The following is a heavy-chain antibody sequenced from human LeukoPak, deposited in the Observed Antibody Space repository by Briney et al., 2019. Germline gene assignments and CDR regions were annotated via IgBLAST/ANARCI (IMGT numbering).Heavy chain of an antibody. Sequence: GGSLRLSCAASGFTFDKAWMTWVRQAPGKGLEWVGRIKSKIHGGTIDYAAPVKGRFTISRDDSENTVYLQMSSLRTEDTAMYYCTTLSGIAVAGTSYWGQGTLVTVSS. V-gene: IGHV3-15*01. J-gene: IGHJ4*02. CDR1: GFTFDKAW. CDR3: TTLSGIAVAGTSY. CDR2: IKSKIHGGTI. D-gene: IGHD6-19*01.